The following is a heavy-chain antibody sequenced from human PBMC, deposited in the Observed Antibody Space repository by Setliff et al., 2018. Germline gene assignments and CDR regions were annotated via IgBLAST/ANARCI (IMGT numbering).Heavy chain of an antibody. V-gene: IGHV3-9*01. CDR1: GFIFDDYA. CDR2: ISWNSGSI. J-gene: IGHJ4*02. D-gene: IGHD2-2*02. Sequence: GGSLRLSCAASGFIFDDYAMHWVRQAPGKGLEWVSGISWNSGSIDYAAPVEGRFTISRDNAKNSLYLQMNSLRAEDTAVYFCGTRDCRTTGCYNGYIESWGQGTLVTAPQ. CDR3: GTRDCRTTGCYNGYIES.